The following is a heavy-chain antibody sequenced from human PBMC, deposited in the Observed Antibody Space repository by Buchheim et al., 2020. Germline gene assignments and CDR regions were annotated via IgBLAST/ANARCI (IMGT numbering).Heavy chain of an antibody. Sequence: QVQLVQSGAEVKKPGASVKVSCKASGYTFTTYDINWVRQATGQGLEWMGWMNPNNGNTHYAQRFQGRVTMTRQTSISTAYMELSSLTSDDTAVYYCARVNDWDLFENGGQGTL. CDR2: MNPNNGNT. V-gene: IGHV1-8*01. CDR3: ARVNDWDLFEN. CDR1: GYTFTTYD. J-gene: IGHJ4*02. D-gene: IGHD3-9*01.